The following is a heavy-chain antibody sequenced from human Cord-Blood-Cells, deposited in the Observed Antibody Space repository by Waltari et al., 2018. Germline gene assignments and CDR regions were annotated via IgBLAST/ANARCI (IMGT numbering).Heavy chain of an antibody. J-gene: IGHJ6*02. Sequence: QVQLQQWGAGLLKPSETLSLTCAVYGGHFSGYYWSWIRQPPRKGLEWSGEINHSGSTNYNPSLKSRVTISVDTSKNQFSLKLSSVTAADTAVYYCARRGPGPGYSGSYYYYYGMDVWGQGTTVTVSS. V-gene: IGHV4-34*01. D-gene: IGHD1-26*01. CDR3: ARRGPGPGYSGSYYYYYGMDV. CDR2: INHSGST. CDR1: GGHFSGYY.